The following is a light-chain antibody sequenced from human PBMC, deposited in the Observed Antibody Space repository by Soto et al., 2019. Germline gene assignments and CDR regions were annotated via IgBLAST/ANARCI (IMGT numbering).Light chain of an antibody. J-gene: IGLJ1*01. CDR1: SSNIGSNY. CDR3: AAWDDSLGANYV. CDR2: RSS. V-gene: IGLV1-47*01. Sequence: QSVLTQPPSASGTPGQRVTISCSGSSSNIGSNYVYWYQRLPGTAPKLLIYRSSQRPSGVPDRFSGSKSGTSASPAISGLRSEDEADYYCAAWDDSLGANYVFGTGTKLTVL.